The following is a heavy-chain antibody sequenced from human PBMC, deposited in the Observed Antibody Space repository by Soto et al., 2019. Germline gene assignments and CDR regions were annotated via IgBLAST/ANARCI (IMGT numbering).Heavy chain of an antibody. Sequence: QVQLQQSGPGLVKPSETLSLTCTVSGGAIVSYYWTWIRQPPGKGLEWIGYIYYSGTTKYNPSLKSRVTISIDTSRKQFSLELTSVTAADTAVYYCARRHGAQGAFAFNIWDHGTLVTVSS. J-gene: IGHJ3*02. CDR2: IYYSGTT. D-gene: IGHD4-17*01. CDR1: GGAIVSYY. CDR3: ARRHGAQGAFAFNI. V-gene: IGHV4-59*01.